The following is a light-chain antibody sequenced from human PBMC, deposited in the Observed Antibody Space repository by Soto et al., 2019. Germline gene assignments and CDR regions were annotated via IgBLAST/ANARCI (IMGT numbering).Light chain of an antibody. J-gene: IGKJ4*01. CDR2: AAS. Sequence: DIQMTQSPSSLSASVGDRVTITCRASQSISSYLNWYQQKPGKAPKLLISAASSLQSGVPSRFGGSGSGTDFTLSTSSLQPEDFATYYCQQSYSAPPHTFGGGTKVEIK. CDR1: QSISSY. V-gene: IGKV1-39*01. CDR3: QQSYSAPPHT.